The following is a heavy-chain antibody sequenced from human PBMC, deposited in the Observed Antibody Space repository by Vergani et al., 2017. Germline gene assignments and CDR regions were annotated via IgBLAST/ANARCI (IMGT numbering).Heavy chain of an antibody. CDR2: INSNSGNP. J-gene: IGHJ6*02. CDR3: ARAVRRVWDYYGLDV. D-gene: IGHD1-1*01. V-gene: IGHV7-4-1*02. CDR1: GYTFTNYA. Sequence: QVQLVQSGSEVKKPGASVKVSCRASGYTFTNYALNWVRQAPGQGLEWMGWINSNSGNPTYAQGFKGRFVFSLDSSVSTSYLQINSLQPEDTAVYYCARAVRRVWDYYGLDVWGQGTTVTVSS.